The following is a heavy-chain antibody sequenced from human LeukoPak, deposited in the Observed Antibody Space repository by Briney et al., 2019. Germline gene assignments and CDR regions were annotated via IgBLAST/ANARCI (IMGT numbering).Heavy chain of an antibody. CDR1: GFTFSNYV. D-gene: IGHD6-19*01. Sequence: PGGSLRLSCAASGFTFSNYVMHWVRQAPGKGLEWVAFIRYDGSNKSYADSVKGRFTISRDNAKNSLYLQMNSLRAEDTAVYYCATNLIAVAAYFDYWGQGTLVTVSS. CDR3: ATNLIAVAAYFDY. CDR2: IRYDGSNK. V-gene: IGHV3-30*02. J-gene: IGHJ4*02.